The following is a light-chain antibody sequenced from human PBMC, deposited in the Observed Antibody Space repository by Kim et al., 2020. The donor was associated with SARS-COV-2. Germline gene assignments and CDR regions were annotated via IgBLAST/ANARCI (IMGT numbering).Light chain of an antibody. J-gene: IGLJ2*01. CDR3: GTWDSSLSPGHVV. Sequence: VTVSCSGGNSNIGKNYVSWYQQLPVTAPKVLIYDNNKRPSGIPDRFSGSKSGTSATLDITGLQAGDEANYFCGTWDSSLSPGHVVFGGGTQLTVL. CDR2: DNN. V-gene: IGLV1-51*01. CDR1: NSNIGKNY.